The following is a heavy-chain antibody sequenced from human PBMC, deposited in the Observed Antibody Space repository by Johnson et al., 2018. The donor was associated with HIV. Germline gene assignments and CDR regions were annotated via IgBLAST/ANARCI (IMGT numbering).Heavy chain of an antibody. CDR1: GFTFSSYA. J-gene: IGHJ3*02. Sequence: MLLVESGGGLVQPGGSLRLSCAASGFTFSSYAMSWVRQAPGKGLEWVSAISGSGGSTYYADSVTGRFTISRDNSKNTLYLQMNSLRAEDTAVYYCAKDLHGYQLRDDAFDIWGQGTMVTVSS. D-gene: IGHD2-2*01. V-gene: IGHV3-23*04. CDR2: ISGSGGST. CDR3: AKDLHGYQLRDDAFDI.